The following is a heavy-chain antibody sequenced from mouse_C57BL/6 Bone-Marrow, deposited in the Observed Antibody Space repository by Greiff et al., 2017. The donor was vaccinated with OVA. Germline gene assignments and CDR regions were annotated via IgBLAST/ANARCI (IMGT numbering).Heavy chain of an antibody. V-gene: IGHV1-82*01. CDR2: IYPGDGDT. CDR1: GYAFSSSW. D-gene: IGHD2-1*01. CDR3: AREADGNRDY. Sequence: VQLQQSGPELVKPGASVKISCKASGYAFSSSWMNWVKQRPGKGLEWIGRIYPGDGDTNYNGKFKGKATLTADKSSSTAYMQLSSLTSEDSAVYCCAREADGNRDYWGQGTTLTVSS. J-gene: IGHJ2*01.